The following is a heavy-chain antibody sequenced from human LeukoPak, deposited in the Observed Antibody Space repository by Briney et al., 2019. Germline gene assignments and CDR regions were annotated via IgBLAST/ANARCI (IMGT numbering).Heavy chain of an antibody. CDR2: IKQDGSEK. CDR1: GFTFSSYW. J-gene: IGHJ3*02. D-gene: IGHD3-3*01. CDR3: ARTIFGVVSYFDI. V-gene: IGHV3-7*01. Sequence: PGGSLRPSCAASGFTFSSYWMSWVRPAPGKGLEWVANIKQDGSEKYYVDSVKGRFTISRDNAKNSLYLQMNSLRAEDTAVYYCARTIFGVVSYFDIWGQGTMVTVSS.